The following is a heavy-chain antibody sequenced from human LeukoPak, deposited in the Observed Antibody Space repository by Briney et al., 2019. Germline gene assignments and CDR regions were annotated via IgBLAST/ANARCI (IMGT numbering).Heavy chain of an antibody. CDR3: AKPTYSTGWYDY. D-gene: IGHD6-19*01. V-gene: IGHV3-30*02. Sequence: GGSLRLSCAASGFTFSSYWMHWVRQAPGKGLEWVAFIRYDDTKEYYGDSVKGRFAISRDNSKNTVSLQMNSLRPEDTGVYYCAKPTYSTGWYDYWGQGTLVTVSS. CDR2: IRYDDTKE. J-gene: IGHJ4*02. CDR1: GFTFSSYW.